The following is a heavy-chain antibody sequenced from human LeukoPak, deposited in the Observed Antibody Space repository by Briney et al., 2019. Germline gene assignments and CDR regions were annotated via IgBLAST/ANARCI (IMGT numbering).Heavy chain of an antibody. CDR2: IYYTGT. V-gene: IGHV4-59*02. CDR3: AGEEVYGGSYRSDP. CDR1: GGSVSDYY. Sequence: SETLSLTCTVSGGSVSDYYWSWIRQSPGKGLEWIGYIYYTGTSYNPSLKSRVTMSADTSKNQFSLKLSSVTAADTAVYYCAGEEVYGGSYRSDPWGQGTLVTVSS. D-gene: IGHD1-26*01. J-gene: IGHJ5*02.